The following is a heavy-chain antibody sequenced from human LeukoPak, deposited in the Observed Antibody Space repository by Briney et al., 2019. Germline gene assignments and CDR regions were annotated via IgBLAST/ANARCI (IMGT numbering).Heavy chain of an antibody. J-gene: IGHJ4*02. CDR1: GYNFPSYW. Sequence: GESLKISCKGSGYNFPSYWIGWVRQMPGKGLEWMGVIDPHDSDTRYSPSFRGLVTISADKSTTTAYLQWTSLKASGTAMYYCVRVLSSSWFDFDYWGQGTLVTASS. CDR2: IDPHDSDT. CDR3: VRVLSSSWFDFDY. D-gene: IGHD6-13*01. V-gene: IGHV5-51*01.